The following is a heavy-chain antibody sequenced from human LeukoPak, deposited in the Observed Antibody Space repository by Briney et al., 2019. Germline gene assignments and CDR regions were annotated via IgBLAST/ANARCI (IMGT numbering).Heavy chain of an antibody. CDR1: GYTFTSYV. V-gene: IGHV1-18*01. CDR2: ISTYNGNT. Sequence: ASVKVSCKASGYTFTSYVISWVRQAPGQGLEWMGWISTYNGNTNNAQKLQGRVTMTADTSTSTVYMELRSLRSDDTAVYYCARDEGWIHLSYWGQGTLVTVSS. CDR3: ARDEGWIHLSY. J-gene: IGHJ4*02. D-gene: IGHD5-18*01.